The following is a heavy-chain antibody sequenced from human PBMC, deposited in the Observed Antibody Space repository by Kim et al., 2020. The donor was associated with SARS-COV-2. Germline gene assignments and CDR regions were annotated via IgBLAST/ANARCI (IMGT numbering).Heavy chain of an antibody. V-gene: IGHV4-34*01. CDR3: ARGALGELSSSFDY. D-gene: IGHD3-16*02. J-gene: IGHJ4*02. Sequence: TPSLKSPVTLSVDTPKNQFSLKLSSVTAADTAVYYCARGALGELSSSFDYWGQGTLVTVSS.